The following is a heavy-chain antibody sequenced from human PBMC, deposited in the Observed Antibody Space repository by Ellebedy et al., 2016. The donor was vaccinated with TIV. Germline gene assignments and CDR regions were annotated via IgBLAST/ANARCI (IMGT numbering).Heavy chain of an antibody. CDR2: ISSSSSYI. D-gene: IGHD1-26*01. CDR1: GFTFSSYS. J-gene: IGHJ1*01. CDR3: ARETRSEVGVPLGFQH. Sequence: GGSLRLSXAASGFTFSSYSMNWVRQAPGKGLEWVSSISSSSSYIYYADSVKGRFTISRDNAKNSLYLQMNSLRAEDTAVYYCARETRSEVGVPLGFQHWGQGTLVTVSS. V-gene: IGHV3-21*01.